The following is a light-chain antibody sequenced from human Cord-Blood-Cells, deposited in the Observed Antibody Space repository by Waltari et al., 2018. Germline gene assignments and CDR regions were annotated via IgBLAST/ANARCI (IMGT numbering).Light chain of an antibody. CDR1: NIGSKS. Sequence: SYVLTPPPSVSVAPGKTTRITWGGNNIGSKSVHWYQQKPGQAPLLVIYYDSDRPSGIPERFSGSNSGNTATLTISRVEAGDEADYYCQVWDSSSDHRVFGTGTKVTVL. J-gene: IGLJ1*01. CDR2: YDS. CDR3: QVWDSSSDHRV. V-gene: IGLV3-21*04.